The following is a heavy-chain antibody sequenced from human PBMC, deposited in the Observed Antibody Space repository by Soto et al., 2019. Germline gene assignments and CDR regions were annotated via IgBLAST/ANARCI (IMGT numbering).Heavy chain of an antibody. CDR2: INPNSGGT. Sequence: ASVKVSCKASGYTFTGYYMHWVRQAPGRGLEWMGWINPNSGGTNYAQKFQGWVTMTRDTSISTAYTELSRLRSDDTAVYYCARGLEYYYYGMDAWGQGTKVTVSS. CDR3: ARGLEYYYYGMDA. CDR1: GYTFTGYY. V-gene: IGHV1-2*04. D-gene: IGHD1-1*01. J-gene: IGHJ6*02.